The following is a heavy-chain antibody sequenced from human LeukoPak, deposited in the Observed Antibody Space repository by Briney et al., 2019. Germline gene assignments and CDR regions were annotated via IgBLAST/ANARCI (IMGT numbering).Heavy chain of an antibody. V-gene: IGHV3-23*01. CDR1: GFTFSSYA. CDR2: ISGSGGST. J-gene: IGHJ6*03. CDR3: AKGRGRLHVNRGVYNYHYYMEV. Sequence: GGSLRLSCAASGFTFSSYAMSWVRQAPGKGLEWVSAISGSGGSTYYADSVKGRFTISRDNSKNTLYLQMNSLRAEDAAVYYCAKGRGRLHVNRGVYNYHYYMEVWGTGTTVIVSS. D-gene: IGHD3-10*01.